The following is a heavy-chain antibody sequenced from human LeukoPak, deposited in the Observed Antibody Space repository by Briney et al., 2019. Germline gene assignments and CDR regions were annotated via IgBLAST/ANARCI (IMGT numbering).Heavy chain of an antibody. D-gene: IGHD5-12*01. Sequence: PGGSLRLSCAASGFTFSSYAMHWVRQAPGKGLEWVAVISYDGSNKYYADSVKGRFTISRDNSKNTLYLQMNSLRAEDTAVYYCARDPQGGFTFFYYFDYWGQGTLVTVSS. CDR3: ARDPQGGFTFFYYFDY. J-gene: IGHJ4*02. CDR1: GFTFSSYA. V-gene: IGHV3-30-3*01. CDR2: ISYDGSNK.